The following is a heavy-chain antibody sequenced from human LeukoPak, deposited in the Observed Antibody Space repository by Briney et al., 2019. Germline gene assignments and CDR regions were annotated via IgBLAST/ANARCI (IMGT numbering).Heavy chain of an antibody. D-gene: IGHD6-13*01. Sequence: PGGSPRLSCAASGFSFSTYTMHWVRQAPGKGLEWVSFISYDGKNKDYAGSVKGRFTISRENAKNSLYLQMNILRDGDTAVYYCARAIAIGPQAYWYFDLWGRGTLVTVSS. J-gene: IGHJ2*01. CDR1: GFSFSTYT. CDR3: ARAIAIGPQAYWYFDL. CDR2: ISYDGKNK. V-gene: IGHV3-30*14.